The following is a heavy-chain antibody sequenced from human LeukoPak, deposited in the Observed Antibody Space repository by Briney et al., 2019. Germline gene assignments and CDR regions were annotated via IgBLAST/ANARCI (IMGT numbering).Heavy chain of an antibody. CDR2: IKQDGSEK. Sequence: GGSLRLSCAASGFTFSSHWMSWVRQAPGKGLKWVADIKQDGSEKYYVDSVKGRFTISRDNARDSLSLYYCARGRLGSGYYGSDYWGQGNLVTVSS. J-gene: IGHJ4*02. D-gene: IGHD3-22*01. V-gene: IGHV3-7*01. CDR1: GFTFSSHW. CDR3: DY.